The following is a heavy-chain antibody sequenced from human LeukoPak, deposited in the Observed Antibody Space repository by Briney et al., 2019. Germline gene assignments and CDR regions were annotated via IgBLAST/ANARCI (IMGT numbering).Heavy chain of an antibody. CDR3: ARDWSDDAFDI. J-gene: IGHJ3*02. Sequence: PGGSLRLSCAASGFTFSIYEMNWVRQAPGKGLEWVSYISSSDSTIYYADSVKGRFTISRDNSKNTLYLQMNSLRAEDTAVYYCARDWSDDAFDIWGQGTMVTVSS. CDR1: GFTFSIYE. CDR2: ISSSDSTI. V-gene: IGHV3-48*03.